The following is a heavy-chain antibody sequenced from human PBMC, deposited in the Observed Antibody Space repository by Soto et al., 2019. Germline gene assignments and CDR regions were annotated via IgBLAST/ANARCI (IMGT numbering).Heavy chain of an antibody. V-gene: IGHV5-51*01. CDR1: GYSFTSYW. Sequence: GESLKISCKGSGYSFTSYWIGWVRQMPGKGLEWMGIIYPGDSDTRYSPSFQGQVTISADKSISTAYLQWSSLKASDTAMYYCARHRSYYYDSSGYYYGFDWFDPWGQGTLVTVSS. CDR2: IYPGDSDT. D-gene: IGHD3-22*01. J-gene: IGHJ5*02. CDR3: ARHRSYYYDSSGYYYGFDWFDP.